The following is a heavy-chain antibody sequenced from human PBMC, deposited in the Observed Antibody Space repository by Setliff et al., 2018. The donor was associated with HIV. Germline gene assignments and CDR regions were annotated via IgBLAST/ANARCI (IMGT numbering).Heavy chain of an antibody. CDR1: GDSISSDFY. V-gene: IGHV4-38-2*02. Sequence: SETLSLTCTVSGDSISSDFYWGWIRQPPGKGLEWIASIYHSGNTYYMPSLQSRVTISVDMSKNQFSLNLDSVTAADTAVYYCARGKLRYFDGYYYYYGMDVWGQGTTVTVSS. CDR3: ARGKLRYFDGYYYYYGMDV. J-gene: IGHJ6*02. CDR2: IYHSGNT. D-gene: IGHD3-9*01.